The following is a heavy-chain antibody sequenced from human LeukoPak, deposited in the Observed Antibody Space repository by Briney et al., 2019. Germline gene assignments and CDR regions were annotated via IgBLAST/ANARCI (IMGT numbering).Heavy chain of an antibody. Sequence: PSETLSLTCAVYGGSFSGYYWSWIRQPPGKGLEWIGEINHSGSTYYNPSLKSRVTISVHMSKNQISLKLSSVTAADTAVYYCARDRLLWFGELDYWGQGTLVIVSS. D-gene: IGHD3-10*01. CDR2: INHSGST. V-gene: IGHV4-34*01. CDR1: GGSFSGYY. J-gene: IGHJ4*02. CDR3: ARDRLLWFGELDY.